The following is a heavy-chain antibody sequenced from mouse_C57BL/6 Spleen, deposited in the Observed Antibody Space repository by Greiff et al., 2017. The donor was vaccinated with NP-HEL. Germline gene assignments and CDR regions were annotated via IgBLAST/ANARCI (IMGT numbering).Heavy chain of an antibody. CDR3: ARGDGYYFDY. CDR2: IHPYSGST. CDR1: GYTFTSYW. Sequence: VKLQQSGAELVKPGASVKLSCKASGYTFTSYWMHWVKQRPGQGLEWIGMIHPYSGSTNYNEKFKSKATLTVDKSSSTAYMQLSSLTSEDSAVYYCARGDGYYFDYWGQGTTLTVSS. D-gene: IGHD2-3*01. V-gene: IGHV1-64*01. J-gene: IGHJ2*01.